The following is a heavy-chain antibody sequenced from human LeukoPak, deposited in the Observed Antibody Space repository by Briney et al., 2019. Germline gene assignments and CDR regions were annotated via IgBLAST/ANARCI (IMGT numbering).Heavy chain of an antibody. D-gene: IGHD6-13*01. CDR3: ARDWVAAADAFDI. CDR2: INPNSGGT. CDR1: GYTFTGYY. Sequence: GASVKVSCKASGYTFTGYYMHWVRQAPGQGLEWMGWINPNSGGTNYAQKFQGRVTMTRDTSISTAYMELSRLRSDDTAVYYCARDWVAAADAFDIWGQGTMVTVSS. J-gene: IGHJ3*02. V-gene: IGHV1-2*02.